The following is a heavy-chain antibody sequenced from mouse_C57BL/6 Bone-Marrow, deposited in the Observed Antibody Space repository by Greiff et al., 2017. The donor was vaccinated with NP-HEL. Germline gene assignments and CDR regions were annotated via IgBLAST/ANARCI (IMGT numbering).Heavy chain of an antibody. D-gene: IGHD1-1*01. CDR2: IDPSDSET. V-gene: IGHV1-52*01. J-gene: IGHJ2*01. Sequence: VQLQQPGAELVRPGSSVKLSCKASGYTFTSYWMHWVKQRPIQGLEWIGNIDPSDSETHYNQKFKDKATLTVDKSSSTAYMQLSSLTSEDSAAYYCAREGIYYYGSSRFDYWGQGTTLTVSS. CDR3: AREGIYYYGSSRFDY. CDR1: GYTFTSYW.